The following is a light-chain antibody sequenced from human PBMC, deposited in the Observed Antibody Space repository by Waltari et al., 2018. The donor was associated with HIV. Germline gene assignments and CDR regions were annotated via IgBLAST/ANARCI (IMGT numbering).Light chain of an antibody. V-gene: IGLV2-8*01. J-gene: IGLJ2*01. Sequence: QSALTQSPSAPGSPGQSVNISCSGANSHISDYNYVTWYQQHSDRPPKLIIFEVTKRPSGVPDRFSGSKSGNTASLFVSGLQPEDEATYFCSSFAGTHKLFGGGTKLTVL. CDR2: EVT. CDR1: NSHISDYNY. CDR3: SSFAGTHKL.